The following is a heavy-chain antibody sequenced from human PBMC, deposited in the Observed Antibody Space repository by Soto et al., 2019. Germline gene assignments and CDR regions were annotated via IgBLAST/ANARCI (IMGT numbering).Heavy chain of an antibody. CDR1: GGTFSSYT. CDR3: ARGLLYGDYREYFQH. Sequence: ASVKVSCKASGGTFSSYTISWVRQAPGQGLEWMGRIIPILGIANYAQKFQGRVTITADKSTSTAYMELSSLRSEDTAVYYCARGLLYGDYREYFQHWGQGTLVTVSS. D-gene: IGHD4-17*01. J-gene: IGHJ1*01. V-gene: IGHV1-69*02. CDR2: IIPILGIA.